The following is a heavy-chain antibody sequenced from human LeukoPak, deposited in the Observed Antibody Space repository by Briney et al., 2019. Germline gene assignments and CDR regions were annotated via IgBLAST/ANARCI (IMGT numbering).Heavy chain of an antibody. Sequence: SETLSLTCTVSGGSISSYYWSWIRQPPGKGLEWIGYIYYSGSTNYNPSLKSRVTISVDTSKNQFSLKLSSVTAADTAVYYCARQNYGDYLFDYRGQGTLVTVSS. D-gene: IGHD4-17*01. CDR1: GGSISSYY. CDR2: IYYSGST. J-gene: IGHJ4*02. CDR3: ARQNYGDYLFDY. V-gene: IGHV4-59*08.